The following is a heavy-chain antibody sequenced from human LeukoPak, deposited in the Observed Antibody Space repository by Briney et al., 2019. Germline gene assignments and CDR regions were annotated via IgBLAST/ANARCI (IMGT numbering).Heavy chain of an antibody. CDR1: GGSISSSSYY. CDR3: ARLPYGAPPAGFDP. Sequence: SETLSLTCTVSGGSISSSSYYWGWIRQPPGKGLEWIGSTYYSGSTYYNPSLKSRVTISVDTSKNQFSLKLSSVTAADTAVYYCARLPYGAPPAGFDPWGQGTLVTVSS. J-gene: IGHJ5*02. CDR2: TYYSGST. V-gene: IGHV4-39*01. D-gene: IGHD4-17*01.